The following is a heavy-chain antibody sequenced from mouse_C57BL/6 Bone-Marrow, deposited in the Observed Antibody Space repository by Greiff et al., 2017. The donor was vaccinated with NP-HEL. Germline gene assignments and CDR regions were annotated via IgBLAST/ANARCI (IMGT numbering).Heavy chain of an antibody. D-gene: IGHD1-1*01. CDR3: TPRDYYGTFYAMDY. CDR1: GFNIKDYY. Sequence: VHVKQSGAELVRPGASVKLSCTASGFNIKDYYMHWVKQRPEQGLEWIGRIDPEDGDTEYAPKFQGKATMTADTSSNTAYLQLSSLTSEDTAVYYCTPRDYYGTFYAMDYWGQGTSVTVSS. V-gene: IGHV14-1*01. J-gene: IGHJ4*01. CDR2: IDPEDGDT.